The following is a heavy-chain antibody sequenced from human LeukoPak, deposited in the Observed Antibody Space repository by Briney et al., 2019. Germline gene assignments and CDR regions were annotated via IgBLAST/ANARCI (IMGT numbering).Heavy chain of an antibody. CDR2: ISSSSSTI. Sequence: GGSLRLSCAASGFTFSSYSMNWVRQAPGKGLEWVSYISSSSSTIYYADSVKGRFTISRDNAKNTLYLQMNRLRAEDTAVYYCAKDLRGYRDYWGQGTLVTVSS. CDR1: GFTFSSYS. D-gene: IGHD3-22*01. J-gene: IGHJ4*02. CDR3: AKDLRGYRDY. V-gene: IGHV3-48*04.